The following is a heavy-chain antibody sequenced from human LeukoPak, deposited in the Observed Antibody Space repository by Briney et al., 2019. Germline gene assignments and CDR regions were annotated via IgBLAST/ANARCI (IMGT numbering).Heavy chain of an antibody. J-gene: IGHJ4*02. Sequence: PGGSLRLSCAASGFTFSSYAMSWVRQAPGKGLEWVAFIRYDGSDRYYADSVKGRFTISRDISKNTLYLQMNSLRAEDTAVYYCAKDGCSSITCYFDYWGQGTLVTVSS. CDR2: IRYDGSDR. CDR3: AKDGCSSITCYFDY. D-gene: IGHD2-2*01. V-gene: IGHV3-30*02. CDR1: GFTFSSYA.